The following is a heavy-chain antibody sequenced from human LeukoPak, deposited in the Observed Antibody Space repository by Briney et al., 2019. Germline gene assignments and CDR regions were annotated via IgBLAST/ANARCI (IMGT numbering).Heavy chain of an antibody. V-gene: IGHV3-23*01. Sequence: GGSLRLSCAASGFTFSSYAMSWVRQAPGKGLEWVSTISGSGGSTYYADSVKGRFTISKDNTKNSLYLQMNSLRAEDTAIYYCATLHFYAMGVWGQGTTVTVSS. CDR2: ISGSGGST. CDR3: ATLHFYAMGV. CDR1: GFTFSSYA. J-gene: IGHJ6*02.